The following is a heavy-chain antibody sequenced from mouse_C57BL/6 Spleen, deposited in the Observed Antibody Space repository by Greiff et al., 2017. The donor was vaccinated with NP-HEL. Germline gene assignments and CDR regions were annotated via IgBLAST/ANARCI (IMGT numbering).Heavy chain of an antibody. J-gene: IGHJ4*01. V-gene: IGHV1-59*01. CDR3: ARSLTTVVAEGMDY. CDR2: IDPSDSYT. CDR1: GYTFTSYW. Sequence: VQLQQPGAELVRPGTSVKLSCKASGYTFTSYWMHWVKQRPGQGLEWIGVIDPSDSYTNYNQKFKGKATLTVDTSSSTAYMQLSSLTSEDSAVYYCARSLTTVVAEGMDYWGQGTSVTVSS. D-gene: IGHD1-1*01.